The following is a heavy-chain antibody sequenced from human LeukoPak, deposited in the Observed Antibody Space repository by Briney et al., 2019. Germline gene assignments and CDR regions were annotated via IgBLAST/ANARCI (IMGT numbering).Heavy chain of an antibody. D-gene: IGHD3-3*01. V-gene: IGHV3-43*02. CDR2: ICGRGVTT. CDR3: AKDAPTRAYYDFWSGYSPHYYYYGMDV. CDR1: GFTFSGYE. Sequence: PGGSLRLSCGASGFTFSGYEMNWVRQAPGKGLEWIAYICGRGVTTYFADSVKGRFTISRDNSINSLYLQMNSLRTEDTALYYCAKDAPTRAYYDFWSGYSPHYYYYGMDVWGQGTTVTVSS. J-gene: IGHJ6*02.